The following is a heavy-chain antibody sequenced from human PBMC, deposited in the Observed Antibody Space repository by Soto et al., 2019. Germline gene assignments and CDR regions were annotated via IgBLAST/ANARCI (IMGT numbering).Heavy chain of an antibody. V-gene: IGHV3-11*01. Sequence: PGGSLRLSCAASGFTFSDYYMSWIRQAPGKGLEWVSYISSSGSTIYYADSVKGRFTISRDNAKNSLYLQMNSLRAEDTAVYYCAREPSYNWNRTSTEFDYWGQGTLVTVSS. CDR2: ISSSGSTI. CDR3: AREPSYNWNRTSTEFDY. CDR1: GFTFSDYY. D-gene: IGHD1-20*01. J-gene: IGHJ4*02.